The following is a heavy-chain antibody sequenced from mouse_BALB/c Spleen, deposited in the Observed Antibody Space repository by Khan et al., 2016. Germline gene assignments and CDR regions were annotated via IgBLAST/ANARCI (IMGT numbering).Heavy chain of an antibody. CDR3: ARVSIDEGYGYFDD. Sequence: QVQLKESGPGLVAPSQSLSITCTVSGFSLTGYGVNWVRQPPGKGLEWLGMIWGDGSTDYNSALKSRLSISKDKSTRQVFLKMNSLQTDDTARYYWARVSIDEGYGYFDDWGQGTTLTVSS. D-gene: IGHD2-3*01. V-gene: IGHV2-6-7*01. CDR1: GFSLTGYG. CDR2: IWGDGST. J-gene: IGHJ2*01.